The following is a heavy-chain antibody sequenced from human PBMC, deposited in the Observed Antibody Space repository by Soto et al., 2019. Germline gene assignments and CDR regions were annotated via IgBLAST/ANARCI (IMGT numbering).Heavy chain of an antibody. CDR2: IYYSGST. Sequence: QVQLQESGPGLVKPSETLSLTCTVSGGSVSSGSYYWSWIRQPPGKGLEWIGYIYYSGSTNYNPSLESRVTTSVDTSKNQFSLKLSSVTAADTAVYYCARLPGYCSSTSCSNDAFDIWGQGTMVTVSS. J-gene: IGHJ3*02. D-gene: IGHD2-2*01. V-gene: IGHV4-61*01. CDR1: GGSVSSGSYY. CDR3: ARLPGYCSSTSCSNDAFDI.